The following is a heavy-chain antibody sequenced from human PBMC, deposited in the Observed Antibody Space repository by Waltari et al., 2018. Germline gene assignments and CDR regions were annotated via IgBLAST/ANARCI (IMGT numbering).Heavy chain of an antibody. V-gene: IGHV3-15*07. Sequence: EGQLVESGGGLVKPGGSIRLSCVASGFCFSDAWMNWVRQAPGKGLEWVGRIKRQSDGGTTGYATPVKGRFIISRDDSKNTLSLQMNSLKTEDTAVYYCTTGRDEIWGQGSLVIVSS. CDR2: IKRQSDGGTT. J-gene: IGHJ4*02. CDR3: TTGRDEI. CDR1: GFCFSDAW.